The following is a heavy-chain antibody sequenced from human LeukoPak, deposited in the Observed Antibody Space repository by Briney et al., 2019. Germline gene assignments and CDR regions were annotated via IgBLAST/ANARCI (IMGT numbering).Heavy chain of an antibody. CDR2: IYYSGST. CDR3: ARRKHSEVFDY. V-gene: IGHV4-39*01. J-gene: IGHJ4*02. D-gene: IGHD4-11*01. CDR1: GGSISSSSYY. Sequence: SETLSLTCTVSGGSISSSSYYWGWIRQPPGKGLEWIGSIYYSGSTYYNPSLKSRVTISVDTSKNQFSLKLSSVTAADTAVYYCARRKHSEVFDYWGQGTLVTVSS.